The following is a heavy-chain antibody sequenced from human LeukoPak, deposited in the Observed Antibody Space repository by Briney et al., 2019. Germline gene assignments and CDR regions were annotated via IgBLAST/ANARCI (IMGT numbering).Heavy chain of an antibody. D-gene: IGHD6-19*01. CDR3: ARDLSIAGAGVDY. CDR2: INQDGSEK. V-gene: IGHV3-7*01. J-gene: IGHJ4*02. Sequence: PGGSLRLSCAASGFTFSTYWMSWVRQAPGKGLEWVANINQDGSEKFYADSVKGRFTISRDNAKNSLDLQMHSLRAEDTAVYYCARDLSIAGAGVDYWGQGTLVTVSS. CDR1: GFTFSTYW.